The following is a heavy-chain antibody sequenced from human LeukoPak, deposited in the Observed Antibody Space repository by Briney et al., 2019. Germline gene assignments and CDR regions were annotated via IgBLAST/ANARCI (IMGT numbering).Heavy chain of an antibody. CDR1: GFIFSSYS. CDR3: ARFETRGTGDFDD. CDR2: ISSDSIHI. Sequence: GGSLRLSCEGSGFIFSSYSMNWVRQAPGKGLEWVSSISSDSIHIFYEDSIKGRFTISRDNAKNSVHLQMNSLRVEDTAVYYCARFETRGTGDFDDWGQGTLVTVSS. D-gene: IGHD3/OR15-3a*01. V-gene: IGHV3-21*01. J-gene: IGHJ4*02.